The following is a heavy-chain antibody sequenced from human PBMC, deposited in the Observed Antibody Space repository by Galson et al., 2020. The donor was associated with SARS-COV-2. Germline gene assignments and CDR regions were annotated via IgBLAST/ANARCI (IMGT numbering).Heavy chain of an antibody. V-gene: IGHV3-11*06. CDR2: ISSSSSYT. CDR3: ARYRWDHYYYYGMDV. Sequence: GGSLRLSCAASGFTFSDYYMSWIRQAPGKGLEWVSYISSSSSYTNYADSVKGRFTISRDNAKNSLYLQMNSLRAEDTAVYYCARYRWDHYYYYGMDVWGQGTTVTVSS. D-gene: IGHD2-8*02. J-gene: IGHJ6*02. CDR1: GFTFSDYY.